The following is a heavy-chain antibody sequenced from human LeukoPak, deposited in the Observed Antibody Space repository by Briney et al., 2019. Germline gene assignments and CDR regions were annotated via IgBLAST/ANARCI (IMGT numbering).Heavy chain of an antibody. D-gene: IGHD2-8*02. CDR3: ARAQLGVSAGDY. CDR2: INPDGSEK. V-gene: IGHV3-7*01. J-gene: IGHJ4*02. CDR1: GFTFSSHW. Sequence: GGSLRLSCAASGFTFSSHWMSWVRQAPGKGLEWVANINPDGSEKHYVDSVKGRFTISRDNAKNSQFLQMNSLRAEDTAVYYCARAQLGVSAGDYWGQGTLVTVSS.